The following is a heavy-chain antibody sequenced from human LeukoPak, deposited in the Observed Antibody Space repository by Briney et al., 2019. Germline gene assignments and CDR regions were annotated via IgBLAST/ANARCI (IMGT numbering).Heavy chain of an antibody. CDR3: ARDKWLHYYDY. CDR1: GGSISSSSYY. J-gene: IGHJ4*02. Sequence: PSETLSLTCAVYGGSISSSSYYWGWIRQPPGKGLEWIGSIYYSGSTYYNPSLKSRVTISVDTSKNQFSLKLSSVTAADTAVYYCARDKWLHYYDYWGQGTLVTVSS. V-gene: IGHV4-39*07. CDR2: IYYSGST. D-gene: IGHD6-19*01.